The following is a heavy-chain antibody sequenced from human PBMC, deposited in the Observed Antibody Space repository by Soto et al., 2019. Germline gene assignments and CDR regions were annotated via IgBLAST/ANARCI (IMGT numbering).Heavy chain of an antibody. CDR3: ARHVGLVGATYYYYYGMDV. CDR1: GYSFTIYC. D-gene: IGHD1-26*01. J-gene: IGHJ6*02. V-gene: IGHV5-51*01. Sequence: GESLKISCKGSGYSFTIYCIGWVLQMPWKGLEWMGIIYPGDSDTRYSPSFQGQVTISADKSISTAYLQWSSLKASDTAMYYCARHVGLVGATYYYYYGMDVWGQGTTVTVSS. CDR2: IYPGDSDT.